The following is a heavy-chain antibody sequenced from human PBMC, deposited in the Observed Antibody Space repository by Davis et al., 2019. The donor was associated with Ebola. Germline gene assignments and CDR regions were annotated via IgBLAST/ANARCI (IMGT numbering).Heavy chain of an antibody. CDR1: GFIFSSYV. V-gene: IGHV3-23*01. J-gene: IGHJ4*02. CDR2: LGTSADT. Sequence: GESLKISCAASGFIFSSYVMSWVRQAPGKGLEWVSTLGTSADTYYADSVKGRFTISRDNSKNTLYLQMNSLRAEDTAVYYCAKDRSSSGSFHDYWGQGTLVTVSS. CDR3: AKDRSSSGSFHDY. D-gene: IGHD3-10*01.